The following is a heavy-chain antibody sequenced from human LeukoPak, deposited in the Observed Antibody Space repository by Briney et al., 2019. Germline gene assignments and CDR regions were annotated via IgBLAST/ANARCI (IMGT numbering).Heavy chain of an antibody. J-gene: IGHJ4*02. Sequence: GGSLRLSCAASGFTFSSYSMNWVRQAPGKGLEWVSYISSSSSTIYYADSVKGRFTISRDNAKNSLYLQMNSLRAEDTAVYYCAKGKHGGDYWGQGTLVTVSS. CDR3: AKGKHGGDY. D-gene: IGHD3-10*01. V-gene: IGHV3-48*01. CDR2: ISSSSSTI. CDR1: GFTFSSYS.